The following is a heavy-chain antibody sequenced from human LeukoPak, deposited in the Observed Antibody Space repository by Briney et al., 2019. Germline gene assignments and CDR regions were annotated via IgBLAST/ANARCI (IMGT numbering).Heavy chain of an antibody. V-gene: IGHV3-7*01. CDR3: ARGLLWLF. D-gene: IGHD3-10*01. Sequence: GGSLRLSCAASGFTVSNNYMSWVRQAPGKGVEWVANIKQDGSEKYYVDSVKGRFTISRDNAKNSVYLQMNSLRVEDTAVYYCARGLLWLFGGQGTLVTVSS. CDR1: GFTVSNNY. J-gene: IGHJ4*02. CDR2: IKQDGSEK.